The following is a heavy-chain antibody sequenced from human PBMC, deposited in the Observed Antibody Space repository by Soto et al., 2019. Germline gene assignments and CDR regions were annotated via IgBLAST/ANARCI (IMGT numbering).Heavy chain of an antibody. D-gene: IGHD3-3*01. CDR1: GFTFSSYS. V-gene: IGHV3-21*01. Sequence: GGSLRLSCAASGFTFSSYSMNWVRQAPGKGLEWVSSISSSSSYIYYADSVKGRFTISRDNAKNSLYLQMNSLRAEDTAVYYCARGRPHYYDFWSGYYPAQYFDYWGQGTLVTVSS. CDR2: ISSSSSYI. CDR3: ARGRPHYYDFWSGYYPAQYFDY. J-gene: IGHJ4*02.